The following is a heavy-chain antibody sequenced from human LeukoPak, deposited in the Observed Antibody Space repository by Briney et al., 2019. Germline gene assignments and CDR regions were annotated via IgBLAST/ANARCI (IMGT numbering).Heavy chain of an antibody. Sequence: GGSLRLSCTAFGFTFGDYAMSWFRQAPGKGLEWVGFIRSKAYGRTPEYAASVKGRFTISRDDSKSIAYLQMNSLKTEDTAVYYCTKGVGSGWYGIDYWGQGTLVTVSS. J-gene: IGHJ4*02. CDR1: GFTFGDYA. V-gene: IGHV3-49*03. CDR2: IRSKAYGRTP. CDR3: TKGVGSGWYGIDY. D-gene: IGHD6-19*01.